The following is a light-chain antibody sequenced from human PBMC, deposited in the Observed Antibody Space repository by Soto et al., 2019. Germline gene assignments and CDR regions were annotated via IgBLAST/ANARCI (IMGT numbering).Light chain of an antibody. V-gene: IGLV2-8*01. CDR2: EVS. J-gene: IGLJ1*01. Sequence: QSTLTQPPSASGSPGQSVTISCTGTSSDVGGYNYVSWYQQHPGKAPKLIISEVSKRPSGVPDRFSGSKSGNTASLTVSGLQAEDEADYYCSSYVASNNFRVFRTGTMVTV. CDR3: SSYVASNNFRV. CDR1: SSDVGGYNY.